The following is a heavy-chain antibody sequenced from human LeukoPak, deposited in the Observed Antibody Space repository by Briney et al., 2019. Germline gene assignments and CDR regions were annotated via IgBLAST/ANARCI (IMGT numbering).Heavy chain of an antibody. Sequence: GGSLRLSCAASGFTFSTYSMNWVRQAPGKGLEWVSSISSSSSYIYYADSVKGRFAISRDNAKNSLYLQMNSLRAEDTAVYYCARDLTRDYGGNSAPWGQGTLVTVSS. J-gene: IGHJ5*02. CDR1: GFTFSTYS. CDR2: ISSSSSYI. CDR3: ARDLTRDYGGNSAP. D-gene: IGHD4-23*01. V-gene: IGHV3-21*01.